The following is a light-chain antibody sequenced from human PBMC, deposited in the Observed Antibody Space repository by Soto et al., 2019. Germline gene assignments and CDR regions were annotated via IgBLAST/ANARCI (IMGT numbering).Light chain of an antibody. CDR2: KNN. V-gene: IGLV1-47*01. Sequence: QSALTQPRSASGTPGQRVTISCSGSNSNIEDNYVYWYQQLPGTAPKLLIYKNNQRPSGVPDRFSGSRSGASASLVISGLRSADEADYYCGARLNSLSRSWVFGGGTKLTVL. J-gene: IGLJ3*02. CDR3: GARLNSLSRSWV. CDR1: NSNIEDNY.